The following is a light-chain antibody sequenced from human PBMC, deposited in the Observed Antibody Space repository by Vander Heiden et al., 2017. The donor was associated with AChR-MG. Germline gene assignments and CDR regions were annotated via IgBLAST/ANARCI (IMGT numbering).Light chain of an antibody. CDR2: EVS. CDR3: SPYAGSNNFV. J-gene: IGLJ1*01. V-gene: IGLV2-8*01. CDR1: SSDVGGYNY. Sequence: QSALTQPPSASGSPGPSVTISCTGTSSDVGGYNYVSWYQQHPGKAPKLMIYEVSKRPSGVPDRFSGSKSGNTASLTVSGLQAEDEADYYCSPYAGSNNFVFGTGTKVTVL.